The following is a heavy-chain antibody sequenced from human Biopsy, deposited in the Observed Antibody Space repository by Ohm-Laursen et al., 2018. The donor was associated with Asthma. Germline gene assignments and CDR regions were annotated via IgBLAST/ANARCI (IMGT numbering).Heavy chain of an antibody. V-gene: IGHV1-24*01. Sequence: GSSVKVSCKISGYSLTDLSMHWVRQAPGQGLEWMGGHDPEEGGTVNARRFQGRVTMTEDTSTDTAYMELSSLSSDDTAVYYYASDFPKDYVRYNFQFWGQGTLVTVSS. CDR3: ASDFPKDYVRYNFQF. J-gene: IGHJ4*02. D-gene: IGHD4-17*01. CDR2: HDPEEGGT. CDR1: GYSLTDLS.